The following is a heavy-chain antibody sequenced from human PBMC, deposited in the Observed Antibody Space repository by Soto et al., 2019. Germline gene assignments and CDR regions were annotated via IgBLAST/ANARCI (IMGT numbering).Heavy chain of an antibody. CDR1: GFTFSSYG. D-gene: IGHD2-15*01. V-gene: IGHV3-30*18. CDR2: ISYDGSNK. Sequence: QVQLVESGGGVVQPGRSLRLSCAASGFTFSSYGMHWVRQAPGKGLEWVAVISYDGSNKYYADSVKGRFTISRDNSKSTLYLQMNSLRAEDTAVYYCAKDRPLGYCSGGSCLAPFDYWGQGTLVTVSS. CDR3: AKDRPLGYCSGGSCLAPFDY. J-gene: IGHJ4*02.